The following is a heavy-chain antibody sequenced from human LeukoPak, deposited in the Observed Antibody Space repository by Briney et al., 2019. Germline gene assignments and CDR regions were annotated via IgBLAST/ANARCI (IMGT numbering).Heavy chain of an antibody. J-gene: IGHJ4*02. CDR3: ARLVSQKLVHPGVDY. Sequence: GASVKVSCKASGYTFTGYYMHWVRQAPGQGLERMGWINPNSGGTNYAQKFQGRVTMTRDTSICTAYMELSRLRSDDTAVYYCARLVSQKLVHPGVDYWGQGTLVTVSS. CDR1: GYTFTGYY. CDR2: INPNSGGT. D-gene: IGHD6-13*01. V-gene: IGHV1-2*02.